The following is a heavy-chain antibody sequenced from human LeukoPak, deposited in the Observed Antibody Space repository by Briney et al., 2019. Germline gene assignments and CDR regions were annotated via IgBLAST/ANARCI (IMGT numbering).Heavy chain of an antibody. V-gene: IGHV3-30*02. Sequence: PGGSLRLSCAASGFTFSSYDMHWVRQAPGKGLEWVAFIRYDGSNKYYADSVKGRFTISRDNSKNTLYLQMNSLRAEDTAVYYCAKEKRRNYFYGMDVWGQGTTVTVSS. D-gene: IGHD5-24*01. J-gene: IGHJ6*02. CDR2: IRYDGSNK. CDR1: GFTFSSYD. CDR3: AKEKRRNYFYGMDV.